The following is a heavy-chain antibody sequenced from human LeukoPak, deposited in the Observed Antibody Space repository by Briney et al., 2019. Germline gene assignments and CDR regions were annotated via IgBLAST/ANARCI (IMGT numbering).Heavy chain of an antibody. J-gene: IGHJ4*02. D-gene: IGHD3-16*01. Sequence: GGSLRLSCAASGFTFISYTMNWVRQAPGKGLEWVSSISSSSSYIYYADSVKGRFTISRDNSKNTLYLQINSLRTEDTAVYYCAKGEGGALGIPHPYYFDYWGQGNVVTVSS. CDR3: AKGEGGALGIPHPYYFDY. V-gene: IGHV3-21*01. CDR1: GFTFISYT. CDR2: ISSSSSYI.